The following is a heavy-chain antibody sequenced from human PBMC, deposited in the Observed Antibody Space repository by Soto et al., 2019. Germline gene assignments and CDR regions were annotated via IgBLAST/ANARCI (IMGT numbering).Heavy chain of an antibody. D-gene: IGHD6-19*01. CDR1: GFSLTTSGVG. CDR2: IYWDDDK. Sequence: QITLKESGPTLVKPTQTLTLTCTFSGFSLTTSGVGVSWIRQPPGKALEWLALIYWDDDKRYTPSLKSRLTITKDTSKNQVVLRMTNMDPVDTATYYCARDSSDWYGFDYWGQGTLVTVSS. CDR3: ARDSSDWYGFDY. V-gene: IGHV2-5*02. J-gene: IGHJ4*02.